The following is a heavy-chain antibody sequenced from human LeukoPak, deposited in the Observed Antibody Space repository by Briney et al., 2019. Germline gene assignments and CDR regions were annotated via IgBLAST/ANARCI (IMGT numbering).Heavy chain of an antibody. CDR1: GFAFSFHG. CDR2: ISFDGSNQ. Sequence: GGSLRLSCAASGFAFSFHGMHWVRQAPGKGLEWVGLISFDGSNQYYADSVKGRFTISRDNSKNTLDLQMNRLSPEDTAAYYCVKDIKKTYGIFDDWGQGTLVTVSS. V-gene: IGHV3-30*18. J-gene: IGHJ4*02. CDR3: VKDIKKTYGIFDD. D-gene: IGHD2-21*01.